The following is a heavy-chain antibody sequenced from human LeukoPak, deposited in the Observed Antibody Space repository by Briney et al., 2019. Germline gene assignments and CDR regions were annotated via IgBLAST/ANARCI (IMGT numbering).Heavy chain of an antibody. D-gene: IGHD3-10*01. CDR2: ISAYNGNT. CDR3: ASLYGSGSYLNY. V-gene: IGHV1-18*01. J-gene: IGHJ4*02. Sequence: ASVKVSCKASGYTFTSYGISWVRQAPGQGLEWMGWISAYNGNTNYAQKLQGRVTMTTDTSTSIAYMELRGLRSDDTAVYYCASLYGSGSYLNYWGQGTLVTVSS. CDR1: GYTFTSYG.